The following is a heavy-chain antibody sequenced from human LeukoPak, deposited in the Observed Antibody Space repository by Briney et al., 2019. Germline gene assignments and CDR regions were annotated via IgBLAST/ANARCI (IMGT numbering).Heavy chain of an antibody. CDR3: ARDGNFYYGPGSYCDY. D-gene: IGHD3-10*01. V-gene: IGHV3-30-3*01. CDR2: ISYDGSNK. Sequence: GGSPRLSCVASGFTFSRYAMHWVRLAPGKGLEWVAVISYDGSNKYYADSVKGRFTISRDNSKNTLYLQMNSLIAEDTALYYCARDGNFYYGPGSYCDYWGQGTLVTVSS. J-gene: IGHJ4*02. CDR1: GFTFSRYA.